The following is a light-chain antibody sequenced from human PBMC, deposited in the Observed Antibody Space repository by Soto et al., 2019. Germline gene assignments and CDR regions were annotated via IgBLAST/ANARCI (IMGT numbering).Light chain of an antibody. CDR1: SSDVGGYNY. Sequence: QSALTQPPSASGSPGQSVAISCTGTSSDVGGYNYVSWYQQHPGKAPKLMIYEVNKRPSGVPDRFSGSKSGNTASLTVSGLQAEDEADYYCSSYAGSSNVFGTRTKATVL. CDR3: SSYAGSSNV. V-gene: IGLV2-8*01. CDR2: EVN. J-gene: IGLJ1*01.